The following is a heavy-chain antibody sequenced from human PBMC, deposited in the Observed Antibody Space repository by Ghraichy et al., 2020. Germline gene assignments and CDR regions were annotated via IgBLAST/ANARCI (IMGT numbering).Heavy chain of an antibody. V-gene: IGHV1-46*01. Sequence: ASVKVSCKASGYTFTSYYMHWVRQAPGQGLEWMGIINPSGGSTSYAQKFQGRVTMTRDTSTSTVYMELSSLRSEDTAVYYCARDRIVMGARSYYGMDVWGQGTTVTVSS. J-gene: IGHJ6*02. CDR1: GYTFTSYY. D-gene: IGHD1-26*01. CDR3: ARDRIVMGARSYYGMDV. CDR2: INPSGGST.